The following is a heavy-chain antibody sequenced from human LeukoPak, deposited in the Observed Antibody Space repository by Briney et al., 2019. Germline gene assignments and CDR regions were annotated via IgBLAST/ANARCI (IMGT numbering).Heavy chain of an antibody. Sequence: SETLSLTCAVSGASFSEYYWSWVRQSPGKGLEWIGEINHSGVTHYNPSLRSRVTMSADTSKNQFSLNLTSLTAADSAVYYCAKLSPRSGWGQGTLVTVSS. V-gene: IGHV4-34*01. CDR2: INHSGVT. CDR3: AKLSPRSG. D-gene: IGHD2/OR15-2a*01. CDR1: GASFSEYY. J-gene: IGHJ4*02.